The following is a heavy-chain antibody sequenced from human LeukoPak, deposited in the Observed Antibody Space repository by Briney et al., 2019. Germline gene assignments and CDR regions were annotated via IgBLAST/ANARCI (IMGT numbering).Heavy chain of an antibody. J-gene: IGHJ3*02. Sequence: GGSRRLSCAASGFTFSSYAMHWVRQAPGKGLEYVSAISSNGGSTYYANSVKGRFTISRDNSKNTLYLQMGSLRAEDMAVYYCARGQLVEDAFDIWGQGTMVTVSS. D-gene: IGHD6-13*01. CDR1: GFTFSSYA. CDR3: ARGQLVEDAFDI. CDR2: ISSNGGST. V-gene: IGHV3-64*01.